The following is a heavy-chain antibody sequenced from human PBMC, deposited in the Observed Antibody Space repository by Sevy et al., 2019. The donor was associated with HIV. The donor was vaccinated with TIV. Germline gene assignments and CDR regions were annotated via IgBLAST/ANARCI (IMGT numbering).Heavy chain of an antibody. CDR3: SRAEWIQLWLEGGNWFDP. V-gene: IGHV4-30-4*01. J-gene: IGHJ5*02. D-gene: IGHD5-18*01. Sequence: SETLSLTCTVSGGSISSGDYYWSWIRQPPGKGLKWIGYIYYSGSTYYNPSLKSRVTISVDTSKNQFSLKLSSVTAADTAVYYCSRAEWIQLWLEGGNWFDPWGQGTLVTVSS. CDR1: GGSISSGDYY. CDR2: IYYSGST.